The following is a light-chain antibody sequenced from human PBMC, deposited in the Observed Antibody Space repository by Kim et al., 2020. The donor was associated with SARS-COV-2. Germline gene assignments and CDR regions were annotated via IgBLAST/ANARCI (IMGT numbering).Light chain of an antibody. J-gene: IGKJ4*01. CDR2: AAS. Sequence: DIQMTQSPSSLAASVGDRVTIACRASQSISTYLNWYQQKPGRAPKLLIYAASTLQSGVPSRFSGSGSGTDFTLTITSLQPEDFATYYCQQSHSTPLLTFFGGTKVDIK. V-gene: IGKV1-39*01. CDR1: QSISTY. CDR3: QQSHSTPLLT.